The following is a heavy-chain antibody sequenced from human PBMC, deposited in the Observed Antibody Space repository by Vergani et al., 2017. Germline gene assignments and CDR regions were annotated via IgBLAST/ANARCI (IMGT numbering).Heavy chain of an antibody. V-gene: IGHV4-34*01. CDR1: GGSFSGYY. Sequence: QVQLQQWGAGLLKPSETLSLTCAVYGGSFSGYYWSWIRQPPGKGLEWIGEINHSGSTNYNPSLKSRFTISVDTSKNQFSLKLSSVTAADTAVYYCARRPGWLRPGASYYFDYWGQGTLVTVSS. J-gene: IGHJ4*02. D-gene: IGHD5-12*01. CDR2: INHSGST. CDR3: ARRPGWLRPGASYYFDY.